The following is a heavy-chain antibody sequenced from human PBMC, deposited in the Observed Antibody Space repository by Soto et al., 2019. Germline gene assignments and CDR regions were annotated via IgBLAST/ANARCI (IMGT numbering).Heavy chain of an antibody. CDR2: ISAYNGNT. V-gene: IGHV1-18*01. CDR1: GYTFTSYG. Sequence: GASVKGSCKASGYTFTSYGISWLRQAPGQGLEWMGWISAYNGNTNYAQKLQGRVTMTTDTSTSTAYMELRSLRSDDTAVYYCARASGITMVREPIDYWGQGTLVTVSS. J-gene: IGHJ4*02. CDR3: ARASGITMVREPIDY. D-gene: IGHD3-10*01.